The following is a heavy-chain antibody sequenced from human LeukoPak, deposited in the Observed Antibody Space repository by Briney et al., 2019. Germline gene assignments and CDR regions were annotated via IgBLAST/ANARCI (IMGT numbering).Heavy chain of an antibody. J-gene: IGHJ4*02. D-gene: IGHD3-22*01. V-gene: IGHV1-69*05. CDR1: GGTFSSYA. CDR2: IIPIFGTA. Sequence: SVKVSCKASGGTFSSYAISWVRQAPGQGLEWMGRIIPIFGTANYAQKFQGRVTITTDESTSTAYMELSSLRSEDTAVYYCAREGFTMIVVEMSGTFDYWGQGTLVTVSS. CDR3: AREGFTMIVVEMSGTFDY.